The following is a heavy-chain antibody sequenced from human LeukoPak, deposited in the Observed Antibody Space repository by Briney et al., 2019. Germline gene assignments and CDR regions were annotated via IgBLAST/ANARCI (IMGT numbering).Heavy chain of an antibody. J-gene: IGHJ4*02. CDR3: ARVAATTAVDY. Sequence: SETLSLTCTVSGGSISSYYWSWIRQPPGKGLEWIGYIYYSGSTNYNPSLKSRVTISVDTSKNQFSLKLSSVTAADTAVYYCARVAATTAVDYWGQGALVTVSS. V-gene: IGHV4-59*01. CDR2: IYYSGST. CDR1: GGSISSYY. D-gene: IGHD6-25*01.